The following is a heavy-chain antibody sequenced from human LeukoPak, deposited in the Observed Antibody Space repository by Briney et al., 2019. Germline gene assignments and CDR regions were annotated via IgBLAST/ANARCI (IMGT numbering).Heavy chain of an antibody. CDR1: GYTFTGYY. V-gene: IGHV1-2*02. J-gene: IGHJ6*02. Sequence: ASVKVSCKASGYTFTGYYMHWVRQAPGQGLEWMGWINPNSGGTNYAQRFQGRVTMTRDTSISTAYMELSRLRSDDTAVYYCARDIAMDAYYYYGMDVWGQGTTVTVSS. CDR2: INPNSGGT. D-gene: IGHD5-18*01. CDR3: ARDIAMDAYYYYGMDV.